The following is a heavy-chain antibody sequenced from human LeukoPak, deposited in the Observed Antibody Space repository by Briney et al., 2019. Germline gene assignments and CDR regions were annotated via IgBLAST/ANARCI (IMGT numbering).Heavy chain of an antibody. CDR3: ARHHTEASAMSDYFDC. CDR2: IHYSGST. J-gene: IGHJ4*02. Sequence: PSETLSLTCPVSNRSPGDYYWSWIRQPPGKGLEWIGYIHYSGSTNYKPSLKSRVRMSVDTSKNQISLRLKSVTAADTAVYYCARHHTEASAMSDYFDCWGQGTLVTVSS. D-gene: IGHD2-2*01. V-gene: IGHV4-59*08. CDR1: NRSPGDYY.